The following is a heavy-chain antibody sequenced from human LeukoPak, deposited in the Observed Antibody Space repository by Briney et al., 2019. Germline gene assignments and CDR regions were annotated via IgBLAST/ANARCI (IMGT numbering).Heavy chain of an antibody. CDR1: GGSISSGGYS. D-gene: IGHD3-22*01. Sequence: PSETLSLTCAVSGGSISSGGYSWSWIRQPPGKGLEWIGYIYHSGCTYYNPSLKSRVTISVDRSKNQFSLKLSSVTAADTAVYYCARGANYYDSSGYPHDAFDIWGQGTMVTVSS. CDR2: IYHSGCT. CDR3: ARGANYYDSSGYPHDAFDI. J-gene: IGHJ3*02. V-gene: IGHV4-30-2*01.